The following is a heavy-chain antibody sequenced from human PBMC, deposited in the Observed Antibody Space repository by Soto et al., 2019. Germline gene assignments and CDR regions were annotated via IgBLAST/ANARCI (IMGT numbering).Heavy chain of an antibody. D-gene: IGHD3-3*01. J-gene: IGHJ3*02. Sequence: GGSLRLSCAASGFTFSSYSMNWVRQAPGKGLEWVSSISSSSSYIYYADSVKGRFTISRDNAKNSLYLQMNSLRAEDTAVYYCARDQEYDFWSGYYRPNDAFDIWGQGTMVTVSS. CDR1: GFTFSSYS. V-gene: IGHV3-21*01. CDR2: ISSSSSYI. CDR3: ARDQEYDFWSGYYRPNDAFDI.